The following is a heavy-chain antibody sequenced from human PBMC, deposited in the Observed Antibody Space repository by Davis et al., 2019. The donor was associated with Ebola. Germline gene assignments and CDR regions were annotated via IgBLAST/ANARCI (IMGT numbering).Heavy chain of an antibody. CDR2: IYRNGNT. CDR3: GRRHSSGYSPVVD. Sequence: MPSETLSLTCFVSGDSISSGYYYWDWIRQPPGKGLEWIGSIYRNGNTWYHPSLQGRVTMSVDTSKNHFSLKLGSVAAADTAVYYCGRRHSSGYSPVVDWGQGTLVTVSS. V-gene: IGHV4-39*02. CDR1: GDSISSGYYY. J-gene: IGHJ4*02. D-gene: IGHD3-22*01.